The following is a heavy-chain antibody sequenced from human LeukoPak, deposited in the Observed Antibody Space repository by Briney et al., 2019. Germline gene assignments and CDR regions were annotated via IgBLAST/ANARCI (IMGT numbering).Heavy chain of an antibody. CDR3: ARAAYDYVWGSYRHPDY. J-gene: IGHJ4*02. D-gene: IGHD3-16*02. CDR2: ISSSGGTI. CDR1: GFTFSDYY. V-gene: IGHV3-11*04. Sequence: PGGSLRLSCAASGFTFSDYYMTWIRQAPGQGPEWISYISSSGGTIFYADSVKGRFTISRDNAKNSLYLQMNSLRAEDTAVYYCARAAYDYVWGSYRHPDYWGQGTLVTVSS.